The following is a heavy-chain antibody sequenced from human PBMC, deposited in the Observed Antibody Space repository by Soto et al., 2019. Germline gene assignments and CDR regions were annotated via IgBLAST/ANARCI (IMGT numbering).Heavy chain of an antibody. J-gene: IGHJ4*02. CDR2: ISDSGGFT. CDR1: GFTFSNYA. V-gene: IGHV3-23*01. Sequence: PGGSLRLSCVASGFTFSNYAMSWVRQAPGKGLECISDISDSGGFTYYADSVKGRFTISRDNSKNTLHLQMNSLRPEDTATYYCANALDNWGQGTLVTVSS. CDR3: ANALDN.